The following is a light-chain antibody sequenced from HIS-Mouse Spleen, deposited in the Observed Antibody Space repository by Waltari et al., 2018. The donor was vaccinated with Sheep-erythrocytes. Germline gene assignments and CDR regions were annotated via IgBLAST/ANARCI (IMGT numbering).Light chain of an antibody. CDR2: AAS. CDR1: QSISSN. Sequence: DIQMTQSPSSLSASVGDRVTITCRASQSISSNLNWYQQKPGKAPKLLIYAASSLQSGVPSRFSGSGSVTDFTITISSLQPEDFATYYCQQSYSTPYTVGQGTKLEIK. J-gene: IGKJ2*01. CDR3: QQSYSTPYT. V-gene: IGKV1-39*01.